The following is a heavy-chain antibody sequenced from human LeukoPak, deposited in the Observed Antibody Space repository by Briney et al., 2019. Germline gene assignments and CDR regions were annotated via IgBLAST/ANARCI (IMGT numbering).Heavy chain of an antibody. J-gene: IGHJ4*02. V-gene: IGHV3-23*01. CDR1: GFIFSNYW. Sequence: GGSLRLSCAASGFIFSNYWMSWVRQAPGKGLEWVSAISGSGGSTYYADSVKGRFTISRDNSKNTLYLQMNSLRAEDTAVYYCAKWFGELFYDYWGQGTLVTVSS. D-gene: IGHD3-10*01. CDR2: ISGSGGST. CDR3: AKWFGELFYDY.